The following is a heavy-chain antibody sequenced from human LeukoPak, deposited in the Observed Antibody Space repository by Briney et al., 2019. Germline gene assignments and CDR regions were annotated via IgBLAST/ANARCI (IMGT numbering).Heavy chain of an antibody. CDR3: ARAIRRGELERY. V-gene: IGHV1-8*01. D-gene: IGHD3-10*01. CDR2: MNPNSGDT. J-gene: IGHJ4*02. Sequence: ASVKVSCKASGYTFSSYDINWVRQATGQGLEWMGWMNPNSGDTGYAQTFQGRVTMTRDTSVGTAYMELSSLRSEDTAVYYCARAIRRGELERYWGQGTLVTVSS. CDR1: GYTFSSYD.